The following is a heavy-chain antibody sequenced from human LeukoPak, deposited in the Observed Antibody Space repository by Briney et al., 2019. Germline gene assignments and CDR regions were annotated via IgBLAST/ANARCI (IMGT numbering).Heavy chain of an antibody. Sequence: QPGGSLRLSCAASGFTFSSYGMHWVRQAPGKGLEWVAFIRYDGSNKYYADSVKGRFTISRDNSKNTLYLQMNSLRAEDTAVYYCAKLALYDSSGYYWGQGTLVTVSS. V-gene: IGHV3-30*02. CDR1: GFTFSSYG. CDR2: IRYDGSNK. D-gene: IGHD3-22*01. J-gene: IGHJ4*02. CDR3: AKLALYDSSGYY.